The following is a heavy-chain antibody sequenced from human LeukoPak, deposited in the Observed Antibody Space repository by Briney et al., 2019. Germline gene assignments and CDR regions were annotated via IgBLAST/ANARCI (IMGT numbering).Heavy chain of an antibody. CDR2: IIPIFGTA. J-gene: IGHJ4*02. CDR3: ARDGAAGTALDY. V-gene: IGHV1-69*05. CDR1: GYTFINYG. Sequence: ASVKVSCKASGYTFINYGISWVRQAPGQGLKWMGGIIPIFGTANYAQKFQGRVTITTDESTSTAYMELSSLRSEDTAVYYCARDGAAGTALDYWGQGTLVTVSS. D-gene: IGHD6-13*01.